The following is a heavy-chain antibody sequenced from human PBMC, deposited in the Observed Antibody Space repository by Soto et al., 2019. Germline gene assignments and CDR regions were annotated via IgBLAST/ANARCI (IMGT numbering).Heavy chain of an antibody. CDR2: ISGSGGYI. J-gene: IGHJ4*02. CDR1: GFSLSPYG. D-gene: IGHD1-26*01. Sequence: GGSLRLSCAASGFSLSPYGMSWGRQNPGKGLEWVSTISGSGGYIYYADSVKGRFTISRDNSKDTLYVQMNSLRADDTAVYYCAKDRASGTGGRPQGFDYWGQGTMVTVS. CDR3: AKDRASGTGGRPQGFDY. V-gene: IGHV3-23*01.